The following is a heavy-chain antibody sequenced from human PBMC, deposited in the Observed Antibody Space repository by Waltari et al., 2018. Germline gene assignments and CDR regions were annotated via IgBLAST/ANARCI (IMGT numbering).Heavy chain of an antibody. J-gene: IGHJ6*02. Sequence: QVQLQESGPGLVKPSETLSLTCTVSGGHISSYYWSWIRQPPGKGLEWIGYSYYSGSTNYNPSLKSRVTISVDTSKNQFSLKLSSVTAADTAVYYCARDRADTGYYYGMDVWGQGTTVTVSS. CDR3: ARDRADTGYYYGMDV. CDR1: GGHISSYY. D-gene: IGHD3-10*01. V-gene: IGHV4-59*01. CDR2: SYYSGST.